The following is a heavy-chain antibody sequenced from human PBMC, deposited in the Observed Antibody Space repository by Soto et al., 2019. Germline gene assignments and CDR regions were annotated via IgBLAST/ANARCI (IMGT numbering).Heavy chain of an antibody. D-gene: IGHD1-26*01. J-gene: IGHJ4*02. CDR2: SRNKANNYST. CDR1: GFTFSDYY. Sequence: EVQLVESGGHLVQPGGSLRLSCAASGFTFSDYYMDWVRQAPGKGLEQVGRSRNKANNYSTHYAASVRGRFAISRDDSMSSLHMRMNGLKTEDTAVYYCVRNGRSGSYFDYWGQGTLVTVS. CDR3: VRNGRSGSYFDY. V-gene: IGHV3-72*01.